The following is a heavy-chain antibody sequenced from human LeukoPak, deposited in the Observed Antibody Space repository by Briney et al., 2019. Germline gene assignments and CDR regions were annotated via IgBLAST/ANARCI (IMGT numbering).Heavy chain of an antibody. CDR2: INPNSGGT. CDR3: ARGPSDSSGYYYEGDAFDI. V-gene: IGHV1-2*02. CDR1: GYTFTGYY. J-gene: IGHJ3*02. D-gene: IGHD3-22*01. Sequence: EASVKVSCKASGYTFTGYYMHWVRQAPGQGLEWMGWINPNSGGTNYAQKFQGRVTMTRDTSISTAYMELSRLRSDDTAVYYCARGPSDSSGYYYEGDAFDIWGQGTVVTVSS.